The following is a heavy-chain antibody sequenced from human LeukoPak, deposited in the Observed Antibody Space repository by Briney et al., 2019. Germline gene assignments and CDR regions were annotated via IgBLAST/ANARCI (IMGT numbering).Heavy chain of an antibody. J-gene: IGHJ5*02. Sequence: SETLSLTCTVSGGSISSSSYYWGWIRQPPGKGLEWIGSIYYSGSTYYNPSLKSRVTISVDTSKNQFSLKLSSVTAADTAVYYCARDTLYWFDPWGQGTLVTVSS. CDR3: ARDTLYWFDP. CDR1: GGSISSSSYY. CDR2: IYYSGST. V-gene: IGHV4-39*02.